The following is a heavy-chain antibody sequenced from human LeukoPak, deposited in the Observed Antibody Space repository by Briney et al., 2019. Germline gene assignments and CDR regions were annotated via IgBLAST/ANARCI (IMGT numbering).Heavy chain of an antibody. Sequence: GGSLRLSCAASGFTFSSYVMHWVRQAPGKGLEWVAIISYDGSNEYYADSVKGRFTISRDNSKNTLYLQMNSLRAADTAVYYCANATFDSWGQGTLVTVSS. J-gene: IGHJ4*02. CDR2: ISYDGSNE. CDR1: GFTFSSYV. CDR3: ANATFDS. V-gene: IGHV3-30*04.